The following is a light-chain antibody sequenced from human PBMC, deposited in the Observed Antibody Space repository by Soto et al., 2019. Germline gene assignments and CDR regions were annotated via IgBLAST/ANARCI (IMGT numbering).Light chain of an antibody. V-gene: IGKV3-11*01. CDR1: QSVSSY. J-gene: IGKJ2*01. Sequence: EIVLTQSPATLSLSPGERATLSCRASQSVSSYLAWYQQKPGQAPRLLIYDASNRATGIPARFSGRGSGTDFTLTISSLEPEDFAVYYCQQRSNWSMYTFGQGTKLEIK. CDR3: QQRSNWSMYT. CDR2: DAS.